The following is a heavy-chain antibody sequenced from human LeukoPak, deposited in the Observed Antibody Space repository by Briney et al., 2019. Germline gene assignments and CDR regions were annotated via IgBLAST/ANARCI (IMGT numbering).Heavy chain of an antibody. V-gene: IGHV6-1*01. CDR3: ARRGPAGSSSSGMDV. CDR2: TYYRSKWYN. J-gene: IGHJ6*02. D-gene: IGHD6-6*01. CDR1: GDSVSSNSAA. Sequence: PSQTLSLTCAISGDSVSSNSAAWNWIRQSPSRGLEWQVRTYYRSKWYNDYAVSVKSRITVNPDTSKNQLSLQLNSVTPEDTAVYYCARRGPAGSSSSGMDVWGQGTTVTVSS.